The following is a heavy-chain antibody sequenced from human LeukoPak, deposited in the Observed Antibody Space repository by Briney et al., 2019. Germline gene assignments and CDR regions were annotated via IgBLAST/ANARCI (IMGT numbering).Heavy chain of an antibody. D-gene: IGHD6-6*01. CDR3: ARHLYSSSSPVDY. CDR2: IYYTGST. J-gene: IGHJ4*02. Sequence: PSETLSLTCTVSGGSISSSSYYWGWLRQPPGKGLEWIGSIYYTGSTYYIPSLRSRVTISVDTSKNQFSLRLSSVTAADTAVYYCARHLYSSSSPVDYWGQGTLVTVSS. CDR1: GGSISSSSYY. V-gene: IGHV4-39*01.